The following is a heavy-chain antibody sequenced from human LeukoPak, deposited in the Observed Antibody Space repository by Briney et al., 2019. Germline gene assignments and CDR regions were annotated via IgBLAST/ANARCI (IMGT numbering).Heavy chain of an antibody. CDR3: AKDRRDGYNGGDY. D-gene: IGHD5-24*01. Sequence: GGTLRLSCAASGFTFSSYGMSWVRQAPGKGLEWVAFIRYDGSNKYYADSVKGRFTISRDNSKNTLYLQMNSLRAEDTAVYYCAKDRRDGYNGGDYWGQGTLVTVSS. J-gene: IGHJ4*02. V-gene: IGHV3-30*02. CDR1: GFTFSSYG. CDR2: IRYDGSNK.